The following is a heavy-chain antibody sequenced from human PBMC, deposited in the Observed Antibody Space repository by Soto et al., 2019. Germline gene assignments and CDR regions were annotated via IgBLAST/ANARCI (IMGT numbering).Heavy chain of an antibody. J-gene: IGHJ4*02. D-gene: IGHD3-3*01. CDR2: IFSNDEK. CDR3: ARIFPLRFLEWLPHFDY. V-gene: IGHV2-26*01. CDR1: GFSLSNARMG. Sequence: SGPTLVNPTETLTLTCTVSGFSLSNARMGVSWIRQPPGKALEWLAHIFSNDEKSYSTSLKSRLTISKDTSKSQVVLTMTNMDPVDTATYYCARIFPLRFLEWLPHFDYWGQGTLVTSPQ.